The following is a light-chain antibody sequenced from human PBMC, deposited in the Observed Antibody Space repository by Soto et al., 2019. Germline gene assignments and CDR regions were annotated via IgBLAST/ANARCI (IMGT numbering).Light chain of an antibody. Sequence: QPVLTQPPSASASLGASVTLTCTLSSGYSNYKVDWYQQRPGKGPRFVMRVGTGGIVGSKGDGIPDRCSVLGSGLNRYLTIKNIQEEDESDYHCGADHGSGSNFVYVVGTGTKLTVL. CDR3: GADHGSGSNFVYV. J-gene: IGLJ1*01. V-gene: IGLV9-49*01. CDR2: VGTGGIVG. CDR1: SGYSNYK.